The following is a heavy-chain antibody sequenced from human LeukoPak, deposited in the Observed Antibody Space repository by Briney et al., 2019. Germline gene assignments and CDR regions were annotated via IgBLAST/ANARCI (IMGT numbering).Heavy chain of an antibody. CDR2: ISAYNGNT. D-gene: IGHD1-26*01. Sequence: ASVKVSCKASGYTFTSYGISWVRQAPGQGLEWMGWISAYNGNTKYAQKLQGRVTMTTDTSTSTAYMKLRSLRSDDTAVYYCARVRGGRSGSYFDYWGQGTLVTVSS. V-gene: IGHV1-18*01. J-gene: IGHJ4*02. CDR3: ARVRGGRSGSYFDY. CDR1: GYTFTSYG.